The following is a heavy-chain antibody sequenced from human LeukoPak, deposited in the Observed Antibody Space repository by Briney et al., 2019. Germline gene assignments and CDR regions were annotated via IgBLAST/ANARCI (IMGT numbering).Heavy chain of an antibody. J-gene: IGHJ3*02. CDR1: GVFISSYY. Sequence: SETLSLTCTVSGVFISSYYWRWVRQPPGKGLEWIGYIYYSGSTNYNPSLKSRVTMTVATSKSQFSLKLSAVTAADTVVYYCAGRVLLLFGELFSAFDIWGEGRMVTVPS. CDR2: IYYSGST. D-gene: IGHD3-10*01. V-gene: IGHV4-59*01. CDR3: AGRVLLLFGELFSAFDI.